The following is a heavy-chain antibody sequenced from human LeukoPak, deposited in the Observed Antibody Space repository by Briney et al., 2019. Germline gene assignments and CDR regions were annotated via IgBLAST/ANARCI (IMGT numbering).Heavy chain of an antibody. D-gene: IGHD1-26*01. CDR1: GFTFSSYA. CDR3: AKDSKGATINWFDP. J-gene: IGHJ5*02. CDR2: ISGSGGST. Sequence: GGSLRLSCAAPGFTFSSYAMSWVRQAPGKGLEWVSAISGSGGSTYYADSVKGRFTISRDNSKNTLYLQMNSLRAEDTAVYYCAKDSKGATINWFDPWGQGTLVTVSS. V-gene: IGHV3-23*01.